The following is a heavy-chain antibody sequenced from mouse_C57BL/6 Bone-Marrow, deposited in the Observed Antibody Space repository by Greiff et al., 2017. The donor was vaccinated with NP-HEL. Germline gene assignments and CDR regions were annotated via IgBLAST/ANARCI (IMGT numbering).Heavy chain of an antibody. J-gene: IGHJ2*01. CDR3: ARGGTGTVDY. V-gene: IGHV1-42*01. Sequence: EVQLQQSGPELVKPGASVKISCKASGYSFTGYYMNWVKQSPEKSLEWIGEINPSTGGTTYNQKFKAKAALTVDKSSSTAYMQLKSLTSEDSAVYYCARGGTGTVDYWGQGTTLTVSS. CDR2: INPSTGGT. CDR1: GYSFTGYY. D-gene: IGHD4-1*01.